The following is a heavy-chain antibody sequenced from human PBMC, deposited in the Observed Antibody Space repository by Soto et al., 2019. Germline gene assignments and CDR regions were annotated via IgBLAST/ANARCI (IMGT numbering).Heavy chain of an antibody. CDR3: ASARGYNYGFDY. J-gene: IGHJ4*02. CDR1: GLTVNGNY. V-gene: IGHV3-53*01. Sequence: EVQLVESGGGLIQPGGSLRLSCAPSGLTVNGNYMSWVCQASGKGLEWVSVVFSGGSTYYADSVKGRFTISRDISKNTLSLQMNSLRAEDTAVYFCASARGYNYGFDYWGQGTLVTVSS. CDR2: VFSGGST. D-gene: IGHD5-18*01.